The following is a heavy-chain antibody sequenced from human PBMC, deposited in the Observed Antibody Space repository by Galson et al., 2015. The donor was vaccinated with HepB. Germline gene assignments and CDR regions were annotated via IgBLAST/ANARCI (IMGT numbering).Heavy chain of an antibody. D-gene: IGHD3-22*01. J-gene: IGHJ4*02. V-gene: IGHV3-20*04. CDR1: GFTFDDYG. CDR3: ARGTIGGDYYDSSADLYFDY. Sequence: SLRLSCAASGFTFDDYGMSWVRQAPGKGLEWVSGINWNGGSTGYADSVKGRFTISRDNAKNSLYLQMNSLRAEDTALYYCARGTIGGDYYDSSADLYFDYWGQGTLVTVSS. CDR2: INWNGGST.